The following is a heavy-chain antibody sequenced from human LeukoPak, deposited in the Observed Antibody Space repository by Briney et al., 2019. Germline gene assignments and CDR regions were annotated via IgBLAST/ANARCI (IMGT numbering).Heavy chain of an antibody. CDR2: IRYDGSNK. CDR1: GFTFSSYG. Sequence: GGSLRLSCAASGFTFSSYGMHWVRQAPGKGLEWVAFIRYDGSNKYYADSVKGRFTISRDNSKNTLYLQMNSLRAEDTAVYYCAKDRIVATIKYYFDYWGQGTLVTASS. CDR3: AKDRIVATIKYYFDY. V-gene: IGHV3-30*02. J-gene: IGHJ4*02. D-gene: IGHD5-12*01.